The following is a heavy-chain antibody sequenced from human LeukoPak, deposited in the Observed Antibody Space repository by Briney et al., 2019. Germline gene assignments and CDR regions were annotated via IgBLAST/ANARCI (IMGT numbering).Heavy chain of an antibody. J-gene: IGHJ6*02. CDR3: ARVHGNRPDYYYYGMDV. CDR1: GFTFSSYA. D-gene: IGHD1-1*01. V-gene: IGHV3-23*01. Sequence: PGGSLRLSCAASGFTFSSYAMSWVRQAPGKGLEWVSAISGSGGGTYYADSVKGRFTISRDNSKNTLYLQMNSLRAEDTAVYYCARVHGNRPDYYYYGMDVWGQGTTVTVSS. CDR2: ISGSGGGT.